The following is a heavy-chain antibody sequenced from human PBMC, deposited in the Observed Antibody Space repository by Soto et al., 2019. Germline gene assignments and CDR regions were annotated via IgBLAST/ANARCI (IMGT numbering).Heavy chain of an antibody. V-gene: IGHV3-72*01. CDR1: GFTFSDHY. D-gene: IGHD3-10*01. CDR3: ARDRRYYGSGSYYYGMVV. Sequence: GGSLRLSCAASGFTFSDHYMDWVRQAPGKGLEWVGRTRNKANSYTTEYAASVKGRFTISRDDSKNSLYLQINSLKTEDTAVYYCARDRRYYGSGSYYYGMVVWGQGTAVTVSS. CDR2: TRNKANSYTT. J-gene: IGHJ6*02.